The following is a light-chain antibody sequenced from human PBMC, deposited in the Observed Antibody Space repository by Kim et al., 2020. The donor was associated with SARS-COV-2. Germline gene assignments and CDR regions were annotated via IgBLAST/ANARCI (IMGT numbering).Light chain of an antibody. CDR2: GNT. CDR1: KSNIGAGYD. J-gene: IGLJ3*02. V-gene: IGLV1-40*01. CDR3: QSYDSRLSGYWV. Sequence: VTIACTGSKSNIGAGYDVYWYQQFPGTGPKLLIFGNTNRPSGVPDRFSGSKSGSSASLAITGLQAEDEADYYCQSYDSRLSGYWVFGGGTQLTVL.